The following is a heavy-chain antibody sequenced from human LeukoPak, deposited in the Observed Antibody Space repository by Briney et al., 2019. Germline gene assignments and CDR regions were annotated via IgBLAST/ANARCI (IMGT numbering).Heavy chain of an antibody. CDR2: ISSSSSYI. CDR3: ARDSGDGYFDY. D-gene: IGHD3-10*01. J-gene: IGHJ4*02. CDR1: GFTFSTYN. Sequence: GGSLRLSCAASGFTFSTYNMNWVRQAPGKGLEWVSSISSSSSYIYYADSVKGRFTISRDNAKNSLYLQMNSLRAEDTAVYCCARDSGDGYFDYWGQGTLVTVSS. V-gene: IGHV3-21*01.